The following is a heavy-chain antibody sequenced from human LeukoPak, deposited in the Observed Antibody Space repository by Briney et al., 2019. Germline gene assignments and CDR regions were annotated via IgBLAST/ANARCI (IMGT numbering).Heavy chain of an antibody. Sequence: GGSLRLSCAASGFTFSSYAMSWVRQAPGKGLEWVSAISGSGGSTYYADSVKGRFTTSRDNAENSLYLQMNSLRAEDTAVYYCAELGITMIGGVWGKGTTVTISS. CDR2: ISGSGGST. V-gene: IGHV3-23*01. D-gene: IGHD3-10*02. CDR1: GFTFSSYA. CDR3: AELGITMIGGV. J-gene: IGHJ6*04.